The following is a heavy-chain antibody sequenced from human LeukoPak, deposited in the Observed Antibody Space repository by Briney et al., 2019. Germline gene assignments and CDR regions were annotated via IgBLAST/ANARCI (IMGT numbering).Heavy chain of an antibody. CDR1: GFTFSSYS. J-gene: IGHJ4*02. CDR3: ARVLYSSGWL. CDR2: ISSSSSYI. V-gene: IGHV3-21*01. Sequence: TGGSLRLSCAASGFTFSSYSMNWVRQAPGKELEWVSSISSSSSYIYYADSVKGRFTISRDNAKNSLYLQMNSLRAEDTAVCYCARVLYSSGWLWGQGTLVTVSS. D-gene: IGHD6-19*01.